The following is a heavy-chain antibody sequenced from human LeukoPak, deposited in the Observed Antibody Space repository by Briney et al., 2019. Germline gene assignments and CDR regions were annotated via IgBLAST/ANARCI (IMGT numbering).Heavy chain of an antibody. D-gene: IGHD6-19*01. CDR1: GFTFSNYD. CDR2: ISYDGTNK. J-gene: IGHJ4*02. V-gene: IGHV3-30*03. Sequence: GGSLRLSCAASGFTFSNYDMHWVRQAPGKGLEWVAVISYDGTNKYYADSVKGRFTISRDNSKNTLYLQMNSLRPEDTAVYYRATEIAVGLRYFDYWGQGTLVTVSS. CDR3: ATEIAVGLRYFDY.